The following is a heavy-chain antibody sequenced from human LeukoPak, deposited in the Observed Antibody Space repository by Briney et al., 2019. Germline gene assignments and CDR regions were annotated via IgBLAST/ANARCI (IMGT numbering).Heavy chain of an antibody. Sequence: SETLSLTCTVSGGSISSSSHYWGWIRQPPGKGLEWIGSIYYSGSTYYNPSLKSRVTISVDTSKNQFSLKLSSVTAADTAVYYCARGPDYDYVWGSYRHRYYFDYWGQGTLVTVSS. CDR1: GGSISSSSHY. D-gene: IGHD3-16*02. J-gene: IGHJ4*02. V-gene: IGHV4-39*07. CDR3: ARGPDYDYVWGSYRHRYYFDY. CDR2: IYYSGST.